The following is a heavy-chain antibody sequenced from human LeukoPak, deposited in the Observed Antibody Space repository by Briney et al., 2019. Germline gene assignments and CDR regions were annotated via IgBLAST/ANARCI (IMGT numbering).Heavy chain of an antibody. V-gene: IGHV3-7*03. CDR1: GFTFRSYW. Sequence: PGGSLRLSCAASGFTFRSYWMRWVRRAPGKGLEWVANIKQDGSEKNYVDSVKGRFTISRDNAKNSLYLRMNSLRAEDTAVYYCASGLELDYWGQGTLVTVSS. J-gene: IGHJ4*02. CDR2: IKQDGSEK. CDR3: ASGLELDY.